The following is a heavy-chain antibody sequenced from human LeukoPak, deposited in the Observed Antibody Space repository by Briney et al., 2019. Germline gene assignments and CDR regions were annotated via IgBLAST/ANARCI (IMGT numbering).Heavy chain of an antibody. CDR2: FDPEDGET. V-gene: IGHV1-24*01. CDR3: ATSAGYSSGWYRDYYYGMDV. Sequence: ASVKVSCKVSGYTLTELSMHWVRQAPGKGLEWMGDFDPEDGETIYAQKFQGRVTMTEDTSTDTAYMELSSLRSEDTAVYYCATSAGYSSGWYRDYYYGMDVWGQGTTVTVSS. J-gene: IGHJ6*02. CDR1: GYTLTELS. D-gene: IGHD6-19*01.